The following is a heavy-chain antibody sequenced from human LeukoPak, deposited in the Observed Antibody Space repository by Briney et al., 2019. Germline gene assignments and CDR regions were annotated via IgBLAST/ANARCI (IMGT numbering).Heavy chain of an antibody. J-gene: IGHJ3*02. V-gene: IGHV3-7*01. CDR1: GFTFSSYW. CDR3: ASPEWLPDSIDI. Sequence: PGGSLRLSCSASGFTFSSYWMSWVHQAPGKGLERVANIKQDGSEKYYVDSVKGRFTISRDNANNSMYLQMNSLRAEDTAVYYCASPEWLPDSIDIWGQGTMVTVAS. CDR2: IKQDGSEK. D-gene: IGHD3-3*01.